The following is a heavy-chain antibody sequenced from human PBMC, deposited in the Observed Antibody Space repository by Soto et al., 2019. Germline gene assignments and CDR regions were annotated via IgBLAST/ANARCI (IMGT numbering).Heavy chain of an antibody. D-gene: IGHD4-17*01. V-gene: IGHV3-15*01. Sequence: EVQLVESGGGLVKPGGSLRLSCAASGFTFSNAWMSWVRQAPGKGLEWVGRIKSKTDGGTTDYAAPVKGRFTISRDDSTNTVYLQMTSLKTEGTAVYYCKSWKTTGHGYYYYGMDVWGQGTTVTVSS. CDR1: GFTFSNAW. CDR3: KSWKTTGHGYYYYGMDV. CDR2: IKSKTDGGTT. J-gene: IGHJ6*02.